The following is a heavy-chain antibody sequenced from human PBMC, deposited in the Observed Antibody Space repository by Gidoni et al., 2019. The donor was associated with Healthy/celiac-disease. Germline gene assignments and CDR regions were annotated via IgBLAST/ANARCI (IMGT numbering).Heavy chain of an antibody. CDR3: ARDQSAGYSGYLNWFDP. V-gene: IGHV4-4*07. Sequence: QVQLQESGPGLVKPSETLSLTCPVSGGSISSYYWSWIRQPAGKGLEWIGRIYTSGSTNYNPSLKSRVTMSVDTSKNQFSLKLSSVTAADTAVYYCARDQSAGYSGYLNWFDPWGQGTLVTVSS. D-gene: IGHD5-12*01. CDR1: GGSISSYY. CDR2: IYTSGST. J-gene: IGHJ5*02.